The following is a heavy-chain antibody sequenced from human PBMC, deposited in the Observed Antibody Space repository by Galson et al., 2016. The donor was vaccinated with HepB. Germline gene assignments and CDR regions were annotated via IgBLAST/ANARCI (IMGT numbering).Heavy chain of an antibody. V-gene: IGHV4-31*03. CDR1: GGSISGGAYY. CDR3: ARDGGFSNGYVLEV. Sequence: TLSLTCTVSGGSISGGAYYWSWIRQFPGKGLEWIGYVSYGGTTSYIPSLKSRLTISLDTSKNQLSLRLTSVTAADTAVYFCARDGGFSNGYVLEVWGQGTSVIVSS. D-gene: IGHD5-12*01. CDR2: VSYGGTT. J-gene: IGHJ6*02.